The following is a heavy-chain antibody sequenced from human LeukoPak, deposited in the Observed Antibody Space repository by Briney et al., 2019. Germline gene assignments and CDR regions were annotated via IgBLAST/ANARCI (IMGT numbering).Heavy chain of an antibody. CDR3: ARDSGSYYAFDY. CDR2: ISSGSGYI. V-gene: IGHV3-21*01. J-gene: IGHJ4*02. Sequence: GGSRRLSWVASGFTFSTYSMNWVRQAPGKGLEWVSSISSGSGYIYYANSVKGRFTISRDNDKNSLYLQMNSLRAEDTAVYYCARDSGSYYAFDYWGQGTLVTVSS. D-gene: IGHD1-26*01. CDR1: GFTFSTYS.